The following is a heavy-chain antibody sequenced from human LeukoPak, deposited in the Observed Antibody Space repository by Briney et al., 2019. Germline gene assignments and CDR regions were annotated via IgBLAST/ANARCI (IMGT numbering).Heavy chain of an antibody. Sequence: GGSLRLSCAASGFTFSTYAMNWVRQAPGKGLEWVSGISGSSASTYYADSVKGRITISRDNSKNTLYVQMNSLRAEDTAVYYCAVGSYYFDYWGQGTLVTASS. CDR2: ISGSSAST. D-gene: IGHD3-10*01. CDR3: AVGSYYFDY. CDR1: GFTFSTYA. J-gene: IGHJ4*02. V-gene: IGHV3-23*01.